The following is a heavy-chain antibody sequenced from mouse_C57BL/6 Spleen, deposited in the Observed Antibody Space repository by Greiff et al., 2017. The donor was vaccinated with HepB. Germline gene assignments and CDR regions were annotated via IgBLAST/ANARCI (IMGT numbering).Heavy chain of an antibody. Sequence: QVQLQQSGAELVKPGASVKLSCKASGYTFTSYWMQWVKQRPGQGLEWIGEIDPSDSYTNYNQKFKGKATLTVDTSSSTAYMQLSSLTSEDSAVYYCARLEGTYWGQGTLVTVSA. J-gene: IGHJ3*01. CDR3: ARLEGTY. V-gene: IGHV1-50*01. CDR1: GYTFTSYW. CDR2: IDPSDSYT.